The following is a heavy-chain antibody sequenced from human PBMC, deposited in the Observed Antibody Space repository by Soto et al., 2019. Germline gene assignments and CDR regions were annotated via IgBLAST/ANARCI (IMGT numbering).Heavy chain of an antibody. CDR3: ASLGYCSGGSCYYYYYYGMDV. CDR2: IKQDGREK. CDR1: GFTFSSYW. V-gene: IGHV3-7*01. J-gene: IGHJ6*02. D-gene: IGHD2-15*01. Sequence: EVQLVESGGGLVQPGGSLRLSCAASGFTFSSYWMSWVRQAPGKGLEWVANIKQDGREKYYVDSVKGRFTISRDNAKNSLYLQMNSLRAEDTAVYYCASLGYCSGGSCYYYYYYGMDVWGQGTTVTVSS.